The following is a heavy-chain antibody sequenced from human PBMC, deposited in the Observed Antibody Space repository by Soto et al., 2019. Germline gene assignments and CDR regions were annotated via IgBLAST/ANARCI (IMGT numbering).Heavy chain of an antibody. CDR2: IYDTGST. Sequence: SETLSLTCTVSGSAITTYYWSWLRQSPGKGLEWIGHIYDTGSTTYNPSLKSRVTISVDTSNKQFSLRLTSVTAADTAVYYCARCPIDHNWFDPWGQGTLVTVSS. CDR3: ARCPIDHNWFDP. V-gene: IGHV4-59*01. D-gene: IGHD3-9*01. CDR1: GSAITTYY. J-gene: IGHJ5*02.